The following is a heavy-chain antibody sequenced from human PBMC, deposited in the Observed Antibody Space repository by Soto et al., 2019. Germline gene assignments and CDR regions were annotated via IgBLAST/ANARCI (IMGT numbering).Heavy chain of an antibody. Sequence: GGSLRLSCAASGFTFSSYAMSWIRQAQGKGLEWVSAISGSGGSTYYADSVKGRFTISRDNSKNTLYLQMNSLRAEDTAVYYCAKVNPRYQLLISPWFDPWGQGTLVTVSS. V-gene: IGHV3-23*01. CDR1: GFTFSSYA. D-gene: IGHD2-2*01. CDR3: AKVNPRYQLLISPWFDP. J-gene: IGHJ5*02. CDR2: ISGSGGST.